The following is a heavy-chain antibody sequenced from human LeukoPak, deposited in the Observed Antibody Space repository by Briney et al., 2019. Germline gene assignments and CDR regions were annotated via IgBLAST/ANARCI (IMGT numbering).Heavy chain of an antibody. CDR1: GGSTSSYY. D-gene: IGHD2-15*01. V-gene: IGHV4-59*01. J-gene: IGHJ6*03. CDR2: IHYTGTT. CDR3: ARRYCSGGACYSNYYYMDV. Sequence: SETLSLTCTVSGGSTSSYYWSWFRQPPGKGLEWIGYIHYTGTTNYNPSLKSRLTMSLDTSKNQISLRLSSVTAADTAVYYCARRYCSGGACYSNYYYMDVWGKGTTVTVSS.